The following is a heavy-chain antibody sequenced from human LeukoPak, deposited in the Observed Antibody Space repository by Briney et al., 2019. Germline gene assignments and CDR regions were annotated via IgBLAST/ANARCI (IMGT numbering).Heavy chain of an antibody. CDR2: ISSSSSTI. D-gene: IGHD6-13*01. CDR1: GFTFSSYA. V-gene: IGHV3-48*04. Sequence: GGSLRLSCAASGFTFSSYAMSWVRQAPGKGLEWVSYISSSSSTIYYADSVKGRFTISRDNAKNSLYLQMNGLRAEDTAVYFCARVWSPPYTSSWPDYFDYWGQGALVTVSS. J-gene: IGHJ4*02. CDR3: ARVWSPPYTSSWPDYFDY.